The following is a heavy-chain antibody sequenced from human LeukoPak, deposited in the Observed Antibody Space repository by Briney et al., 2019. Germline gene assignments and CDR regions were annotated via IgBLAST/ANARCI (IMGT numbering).Heavy chain of an antibody. D-gene: IGHD3-16*01. J-gene: IGHJ2*01. Sequence: PGGSLRLSCAASGFTFSGYAMHWVRQAPGKGLEYVSAITNSGSKTYYANSVKGRFTISRDNSKNTLFLQMGSLRAEDMAVYYCAGVAPGGNFDLWGRGTLVAVSS. CDR2: ITNSGSKT. CDR3: AGVAPGGNFDL. V-gene: IGHV3-64*01. CDR1: GFTFSGYA.